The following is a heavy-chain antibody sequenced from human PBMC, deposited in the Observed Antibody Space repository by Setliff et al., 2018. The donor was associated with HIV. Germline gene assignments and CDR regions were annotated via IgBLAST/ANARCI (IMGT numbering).Heavy chain of an antibody. CDR2: IKQDGSAK. CDR3: AREGYSYGHLWANAFDI. V-gene: IGHV3-7*03. D-gene: IGHD5-18*01. J-gene: IGHJ3*02. Sequence: PGGSLRLSCAASGFTFSSYWMSWVRQAPGKGLEWVANIKQDGSAKYYVDSVKGRFTISRDNAKNSLYLQMNSLRAEDTAVYYCAREGYSYGHLWANAFDIWGQGTMVTVSS. CDR1: GFTFSSYW.